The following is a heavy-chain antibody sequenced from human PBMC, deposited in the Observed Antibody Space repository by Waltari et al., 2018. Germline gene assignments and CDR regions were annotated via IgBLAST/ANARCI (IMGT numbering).Heavy chain of an antibody. Sequence: EVQLVESGGGLVQPGGSLRLSCAASGFTFSSYSMNWVRQAPGKGLEWVSYISSSSSTIYYADSVKGRFTISRDNAKNSLYLQMNSLRAEDTAVYYCARDSAPTRYSSSWPTLDYWGQGTLVTVSS. CDR3: ARDSAPTRYSSSWPTLDY. J-gene: IGHJ4*02. CDR1: GFTFSSYS. V-gene: IGHV3-48*04. CDR2: ISSSSSTI. D-gene: IGHD6-13*01.